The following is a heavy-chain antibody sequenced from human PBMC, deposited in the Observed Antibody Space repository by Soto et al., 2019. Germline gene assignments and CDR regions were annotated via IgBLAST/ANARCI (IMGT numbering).Heavy chain of an antibody. V-gene: IGHV5-51*01. CDR2: IYPGDSDT. J-gene: IGHJ5*02. CDR3: ARGYCTTTICDPWFDP. CDR1: GYAFTSYW. D-gene: IGHD2-2*01. Sequence: GESLKISCTGSGYAFTSYWIAWVRQMPGKGLEWMGIIYPGDSDTRYGPSFQGQVTISADKSITTAYLQWSSLKASDTAMYYCARGYCTTTICDPWFDPWGQGTLVTVSS.